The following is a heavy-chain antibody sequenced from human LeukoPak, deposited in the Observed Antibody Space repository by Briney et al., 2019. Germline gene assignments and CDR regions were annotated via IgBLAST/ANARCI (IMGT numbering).Heavy chain of an antibody. Sequence: SETLSLTCAVYGGSFSGYYWSWIRQPPGKGLEWIGEINHSGSTNYNPSLKSRVTISVDTSKNQFSLELSSVTAADTAVYYCARGRVVVVTATRYYYGMDVWGQGTTVTVSS. CDR2: INHSGST. CDR3: ARGRVVVVTATRYYYGMDV. D-gene: IGHD2-21*02. CDR1: GGSFSGYY. V-gene: IGHV4-34*01. J-gene: IGHJ6*02.